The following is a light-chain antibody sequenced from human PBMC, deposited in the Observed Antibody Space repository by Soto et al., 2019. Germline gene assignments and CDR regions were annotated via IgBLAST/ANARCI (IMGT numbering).Light chain of an antibody. CDR3: NSYTTSSTVV. CDR1: SSDVGGYNY. J-gene: IGLJ1*01. Sequence: QSALTQPASVSGSPGQSITISCTGTSSDVGGYNYVSWYQHHPGKAPKLMIYEVSYRPSGVSNRFSGSKSGNTASLTISGLQAEDEADYYCNSYTTSSTVVFGTGTKLTVL. CDR2: EVS. V-gene: IGLV2-14*01.